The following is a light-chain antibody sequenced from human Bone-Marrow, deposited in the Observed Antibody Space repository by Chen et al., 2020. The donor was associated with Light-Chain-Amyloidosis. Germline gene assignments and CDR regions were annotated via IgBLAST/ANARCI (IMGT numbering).Light chain of an antibody. CDR2: YNS. Sequence: SYVLTQPPSVSVAPGKPARITCGGNNIGTKSVHWYQQRPGLAPVLVIYYNSDRPSGIPERFSGSNSGNTATLTISRVEAGDEADFYCQVWDSSSDHPGWVFGGGTKLTVL. CDR1: NIGTKS. CDR3: QVWDSSSDHPGWV. V-gene: IGLV3-21*04. J-gene: IGLJ3*02.